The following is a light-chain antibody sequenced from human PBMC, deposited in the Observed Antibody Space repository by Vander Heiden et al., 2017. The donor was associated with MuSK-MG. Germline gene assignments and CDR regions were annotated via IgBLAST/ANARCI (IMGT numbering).Light chain of an antibody. CDR1: QSLLYSNGYNY. Sequence: IVLAQSPLALPVTPREPASISCRSSQSLLYSNGYNYLDWYLQKPGQSPQLLIYLGSYRASGVPDRFSGSGSGTDFTLKISSVEAEDVGIYYCRQALQTPFTFGHGTKVDIK. CDR2: LGS. CDR3: RQALQTPFT. J-gene: IGKJ3*01. V-gene: IGKV2-28*01.